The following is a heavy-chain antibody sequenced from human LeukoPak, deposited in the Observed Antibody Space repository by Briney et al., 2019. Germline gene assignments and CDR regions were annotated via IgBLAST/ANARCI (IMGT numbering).Heavy chain of an antibody. V-gene: IGHV4-39*07. J-gene: IGHJ5*02. Sequence: SETLSLTCTVSGGSVSSSSYHWGWIRQPPGKGLEWIGSVFYSGSTYYNPSLKSRVTISVDTSKNQFSLKLSSVTAADTAVYYCARDRFIYSSTPNWFDPWGQGTLVTVSS. CDR3: ARDRFIYSSTPNWFDP. CDR1: GGSVSSSSYH. D-gene: IGHD2-15*01. CDR2: VFYSGST.